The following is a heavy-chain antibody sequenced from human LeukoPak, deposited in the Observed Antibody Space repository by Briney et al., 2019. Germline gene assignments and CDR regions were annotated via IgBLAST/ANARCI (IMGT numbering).Heavy chain of an antibody. D-gene: IGHD3-22*01. J-gene: IGHJ4*02. CDR3: ARTTFYYDSGYYFDY. Sequence: GGSLRLSCAASGFTVSSNYMSWVRQAPGKGLEWVSVIYSGGSTCYADSVKGRFTISRDNSKNTLYLQMNSLRAEDTAVYYCARTTFYYDSGYYFDYWGQGTLVTVSS. CDR1: GFTVSSNY. V-gene: IGHV3-66*01. CDR2: IYSGGST.